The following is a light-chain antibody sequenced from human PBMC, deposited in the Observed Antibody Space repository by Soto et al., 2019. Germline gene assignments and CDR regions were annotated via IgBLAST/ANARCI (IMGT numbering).Light chain of an antibody. CDR3: QQCHGYSS. CDR1: QSVLYSSDNKNY. J-gene: IGKJ2*01. CDR2: KAS. Sequence: DIVLTQSPDSLPVSLGERATINCRSSQSVLYSSDNKNYLAWYQQKPGKAPKLLIYKASTLKSGVPSRFSGSGSGTEFTLTISSLQPDDFATYYCQQCHGYSSFGQGTKVDIK. V-gene: IGKV4-1*01.